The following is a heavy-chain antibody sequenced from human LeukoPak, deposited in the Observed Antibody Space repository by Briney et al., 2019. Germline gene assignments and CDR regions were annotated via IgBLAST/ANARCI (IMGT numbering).Heavy chain of an antibody. CDR2: INTNTGNP. D-gene: IGHD2-2*02. CDR1: GYTFTSYA. V-gene: IGHV7-4-1*02. CDR3: ARTTLVVPAAIPIDY. J-gene: IGHJ4*02. Sequence: ASVKVSCKASGYTFTSYAMNWVRQAPGQGLEWMGWINTNTGNPTYAQGFTGRFVFSLDTSVNTAYLQISSLKAEDTAVYYCARTTLVVPAAIPIDYWGQGTLVTVSS.